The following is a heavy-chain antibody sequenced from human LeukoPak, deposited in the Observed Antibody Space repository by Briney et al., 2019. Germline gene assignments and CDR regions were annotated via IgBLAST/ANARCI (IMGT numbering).Heavy chain of an antibody. Sequence: SETLSLTCTVSGGSISSSIYYWGWIRQPPGKGLEWIGSIYYSGSTYYNPSLKSRVTISVDTSKNQFSLKLSSVTAADTAVYYCARTAMVTSLGYYYYYMDVWGKGTTVTVSS. J-gene: IGHJ6*03. CDR2: IYYSGST. CDR1: GGSISSSIYY. D-gene: IGHD5-18*01. CDR3: ARTAMVTSLGYYYYYMDV. V-gene: IGHV4-39*01.